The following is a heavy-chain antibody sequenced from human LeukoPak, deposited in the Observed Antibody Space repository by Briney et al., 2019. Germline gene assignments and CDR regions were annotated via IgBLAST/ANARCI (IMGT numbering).Heavy chain of an antibody. V-gene: IGHV3-30*03. CDR3: ARDGYNGYGSFDY. Sequence: PGGSLRLSCAASGFTFSSYGMHWVRQAPGKGLEWVAVISYDGSNKYYADSVKGRFTISRDNSKNTLYLEMNSLRAEDTAVYYCARDGYNGYGSFDYWGQGALVTVSS. D-gene: IGHD5-12*01. CDR2: ISYDGSNK. J-gene: IGHJ4*02. CDR1: GFTFSSYG.